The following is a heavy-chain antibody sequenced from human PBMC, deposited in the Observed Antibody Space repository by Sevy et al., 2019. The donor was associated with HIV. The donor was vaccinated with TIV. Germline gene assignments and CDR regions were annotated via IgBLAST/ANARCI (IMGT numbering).Heavy chain of an antibody. CDR2: ISWNSRNI. D-gene: IGHD2-21*01. CDR1: GFPFNDHA. V-gene: IGHV3-9*01. Sequence: GGSLRLSCAASGFPFNDHAMHWVRLVPGKGLEWVSGISWNSRNIGYADSVKGRFTISRDNTRHSVYLEMHSLRPEDTALYYCAIDIHRGCDGVNCYCDYYYFYGLDVWGQGTTVTVSS. J-gene: IGHJ6*02. CDR3: AIDIHRGCDGVNCYCDYYYFYGLDV.